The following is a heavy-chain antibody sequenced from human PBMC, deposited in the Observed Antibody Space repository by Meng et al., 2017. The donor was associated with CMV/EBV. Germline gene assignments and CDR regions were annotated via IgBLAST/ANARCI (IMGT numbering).Heavy chain of an antibody. CDR3: ARYNYDSSGYRN. J-gene: IGHJ4*02. Sequence: ASVKVSCKASGYTLTGYYMHWVRQAPGQGLEWMGWINPNSGGTNYAQKFQGRVTMTRDTSISTAYMELSRLRSDDTAVYYCARYNYDSSGYRNWGQGTLVTVSS. D-gene: IGHD3-22*01. CDR2: INPNSGGT. V-gene: IGHV1-2*02. CDR1: GYTLTGYY.